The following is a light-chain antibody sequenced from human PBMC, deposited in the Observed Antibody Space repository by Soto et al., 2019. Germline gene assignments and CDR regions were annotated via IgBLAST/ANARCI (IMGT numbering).Light chain of an antibody. CDR3: SSHTTRNTRV. J-gene: IGLJ1*01. CDR1: SSDVGAYDF. V-gene: IGLV2-14*03. CDR2: EVR. Sequence: QSVLTQPASVSGSPGQSITISCTGTSSDVGAYDFVSWYQQHPDKAPKLMICEVRGRPSGFSNRFSGSKSFNTATLTISGLQAEDEADYYCSSHTTRNTRVFGTGTKVTVL.